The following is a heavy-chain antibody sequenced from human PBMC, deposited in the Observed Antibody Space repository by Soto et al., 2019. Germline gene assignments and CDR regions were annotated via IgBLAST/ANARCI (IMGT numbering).Heavy chain of an antibody. Sequence: QLQLQESGPGLVKPSETLSLTCTVSGGSISSRGYYWGWIRQPPGKGLEWIGTIYYSGSTYYNPSLKSRDTISVDTSKHQFSLKLSSVTAADTAVYYCATSNWFDPWGQGTLVTVSS. J-gene: IGHJ5*02. V-gene: IGHV4-39*01. CDR1: GGSISSRGYY. CDR3: ATSNWFDP. CDR2: IYYSGST.